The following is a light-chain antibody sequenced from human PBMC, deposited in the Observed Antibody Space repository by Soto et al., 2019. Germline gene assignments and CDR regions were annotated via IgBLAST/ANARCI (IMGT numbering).Light chain of an antibody. CDR3: CSYAGSVDHYV. Sequence: QSALTQPASVSGSPGQSITISCTGTRSDVGSYNLVSWYQHHPRKAPKLVIYEVSERPSGVSYRFSGSKSGNTASLTISGRQAGDEADYYCCSYAGSVDHYVFGTGTKLTVL. V-gene: IGLV2-23*02. CDR1: RSDVGSYNL. J-gene: IGLJ1*01. CDR2: EVS.